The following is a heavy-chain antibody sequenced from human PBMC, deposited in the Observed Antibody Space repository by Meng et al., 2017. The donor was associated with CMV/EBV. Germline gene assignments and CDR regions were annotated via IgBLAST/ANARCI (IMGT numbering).Heavy chain of an antibody. CDR1: GGSISSSSYY. Sequence: SETLSLTCTVSGGSISSSSYYWGWIRQPPGTGLEWIGSIYYSGSTYYNPSLKSRVTISVDTSKNQFSLKLSSVTAADTAVYYCARGYCSSTSCYWFYYYYGMDVWGQGTTVTVSS. CDR2: IYYSGST. D-gene: IGHD2-2*01. V-gene: IGHV4-39*07. J-gene: IGHJ6*02. CDR3: ARGYCSSTSCYWFYYYYGMDV.